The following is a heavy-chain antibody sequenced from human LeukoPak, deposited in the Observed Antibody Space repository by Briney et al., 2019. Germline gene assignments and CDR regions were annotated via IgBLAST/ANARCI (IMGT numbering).Heavy chain of an antibody. CDR3: ARHRDVSSLSLDS. Sequence: SETLSLTCSVSGDSIRTTYYWGWIRQPPGKGLEWIGTIYHTGSTYYNPSLKSRVTISVDTSKNQFSLKVSSVTAADTAVYFCARHRDVSSLSLDSWGQGTLVTVFS. CDR2: IYHTGST. V-gene: IGHV4-38-2*01. D-gene: IGHD5-24*01. CDR1: GDSIRTTYY. J-gene: IGHJ4*02.